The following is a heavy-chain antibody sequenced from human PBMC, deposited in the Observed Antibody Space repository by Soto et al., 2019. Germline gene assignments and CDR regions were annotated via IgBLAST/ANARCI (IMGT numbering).Heavy chain of an antibody. CDR1: GGSISSYY. CDR2: IYYSGST. V-gene: IGHV4-59*08. D-gene: IGHD4-17*01. Sequence: SDTLSRTCAVAGGSISSYYWSWIRQPPGKGLEWIGYIYYSGSTNYNPSLKSRVTISVDTSKNQLSLKLSSVTAADTAVYYCARRYGYYFDYWGQGTQVTVS. J-gene: IGHJ4*02. CDR3: ARRYGYYFDY.